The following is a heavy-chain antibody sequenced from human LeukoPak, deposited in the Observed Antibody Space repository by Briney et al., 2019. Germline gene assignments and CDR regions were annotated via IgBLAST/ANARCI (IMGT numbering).Heavy chain of an antibody. D-gene: IGHD3-22*01. CDR2: ISGDGSTT. V-gene: IGHV3-74*01. CDR1: GFTFRSYW. CDR3: AKRSKGGDSTGYYYYFDL. J-gene: IGHJ2*01. Sequence: GGSLRLSCAASGFTFRSYWMHWVRQAPGKGLVWVSLISGDGSTTIYADSVKGRFTISRDNAKNTLFLQMNSLRAEDTAVYYCAKRSKGGDSTGYYYYFDLWGRGTLVTVSS.